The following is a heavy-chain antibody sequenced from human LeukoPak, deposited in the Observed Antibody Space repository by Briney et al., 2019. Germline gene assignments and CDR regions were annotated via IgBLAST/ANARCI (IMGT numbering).Heavy chain of an antibody. D-gene: IGHD2-21*02. CDR1: GGTFSSYA. CDR2: IIPIFGTA. V-gene: IGHV1-69*13. Sequence: SVKVSCKASGGTFSSYAISWVRQAPGQGLEWMGGIIPIFGTANYAQKFQGRVTITADESTSTAYMELSSLRSEDTAVYYCARAPRFYCGGDCYLFDYWGQGTLVTVSS. J-gene: IGHJ4*02. CDR3: ARAPRFYCGGDCYLFDY.